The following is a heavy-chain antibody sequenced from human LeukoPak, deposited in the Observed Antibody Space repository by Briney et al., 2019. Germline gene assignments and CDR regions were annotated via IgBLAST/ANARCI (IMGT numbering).Heavy chain of an antibody. J-gene: IGHJ3*02. D-gene: IGHD3-3*01. CDR1: GYSSTNYG. CDR2: IHIYRGNT. CDR3: ARGVRLEWLLLAQIGDAFDI. Sequence: ASVKVSCKASGYSSTNYGISWVRQAPGQGLEWMGWIHIYRGNTNYAQKFQGRVTITTDTSTSTVYMEVRGLRSDDTAVYYCARGVRLEWLLLAQIGDAFDILGQRAIVTVFS. V-gene: IGHV1-18*01.